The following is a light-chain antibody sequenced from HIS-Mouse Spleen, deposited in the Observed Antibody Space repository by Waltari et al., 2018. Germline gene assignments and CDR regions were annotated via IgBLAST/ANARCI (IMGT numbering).Light chain of an antibody. V-gene: IGLV2-23*01. CDR2: EGS. CDR3: CSYAGSSTWV. J-gene: IGLJ3*02. Sequence: QSALTQPASVSGSPGPSITISCPGTSSDVGSYNLVPWYQQHPGKAPKLMIYEGSKRPSGVSNRFSGSKSGNTASLTISGLQAEDEADYYCCSYAGSSTWVFGGGTKLTVL. CDR1: SSDVGSYNL.